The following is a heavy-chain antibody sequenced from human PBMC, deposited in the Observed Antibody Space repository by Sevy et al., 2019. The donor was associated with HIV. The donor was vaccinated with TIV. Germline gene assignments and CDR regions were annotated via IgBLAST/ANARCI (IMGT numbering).Heavy chain of an antibody. CDR1: GGSISSGGYY. J-gene: IGHJ6*02. D-gene: IGHD2-2*01. Sequence: SETLSLTCTVSGGSISSGGYYWSWIRQHPGKGLEWIGYIYYSGSTYYNPSLKSRVTISVDTSKNQFSLKLSSVIAADTAVYYCARLGYCSSTSCPSRVRGYYYYYGMDVWGQGTTVTVSS. CDR3: ARLGYCSSTSCPSRVRGYYYYYGMDV. CDR2: IYYSGST. V-gene: IGHV4-31*03.